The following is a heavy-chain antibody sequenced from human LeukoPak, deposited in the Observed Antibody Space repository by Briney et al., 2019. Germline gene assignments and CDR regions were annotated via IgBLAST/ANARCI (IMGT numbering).Heavy chain of an antibody. Sequence: SETLSLTCTVSGYSISSGYYWGWIRQPPGKGLEWIGSIYHSGSTYYNPSLKSRVTISVDTSKNQFSLKLSSVTAADTAVYYCARTLLNPKPYYYYYYMDVWGKGTTVTISS. CDR1: GYSISSGYY. D-gene: IGHD2/OR15-2a*01. CDR2: IYHSGST. J-gene: IGHJ6*03. V-gene: IGHV4-38-2*02. CDR3: ARTLLNPKPYYYYYYMDV.